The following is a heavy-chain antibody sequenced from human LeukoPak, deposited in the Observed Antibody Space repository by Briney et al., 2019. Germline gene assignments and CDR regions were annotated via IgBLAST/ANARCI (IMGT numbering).Heavy chain of an antibody. V-gene: IGHV3-23*01. Sequence: GGSLRLSCAASGFTFSSYAMSWVRQAPGKGLEWVSAISGSGGSTYYADSVKGRFTISRDNSKNTLYLQMNSLRAEDTAVYYCAKDLAGYCSSTSCYNWFDPWGQGTLVTVSS. D-gene: IGHD2-2*01. CDR1: GFTFSSYA. CDR2: ISGSGGST. CDR3: AKDLAGYCSSTSCYNWFDP. J-gene: IGHJ5*02.